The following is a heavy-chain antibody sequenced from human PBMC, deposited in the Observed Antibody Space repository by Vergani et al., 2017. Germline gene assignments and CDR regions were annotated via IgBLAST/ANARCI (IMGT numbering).Heavy chain of an antibody. J-gene: IGHJ3*02. CDR3: AKSGWAKDPVQLERRGAFDI. CDR1: GFTFDDYA. Sequence: EVQLLESGGDLVQPGGSLRLSCAASGFTFDDYAMHWVRQAPGKGLEWVSGISWNSGSIGYADSVKGRFTISRDNAKNSLYLQMNSLRAEDTALYYCAKSGWAKDPVQLERRGAFDIWGQGTMVTVSS. V-gene: IGHV3-9*01. CDR2: ISWNSGSI. D-gene: IGHD1-1*01.